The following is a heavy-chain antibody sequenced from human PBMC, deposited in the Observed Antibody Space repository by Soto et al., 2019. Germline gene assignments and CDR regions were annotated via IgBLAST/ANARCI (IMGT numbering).Heavy chain of an antibody. CDR3: ARSTVTSD. V-gene: IGHV3-48*03. CDR2: ISDSGSTM. D-gene: IGHD4-17*01. CDR1: GFSFSSFE. Sequence: GVLRLSCATSGFSFSSFEMIWVRQAPGKGLEWISYISDSGSTMYYADSVKGRFTISRDNAKNSLYLQMSSLRVEDTALYYCARSTVTSDWGQGTQVTVSS. J-gene: IGHJ4*02.